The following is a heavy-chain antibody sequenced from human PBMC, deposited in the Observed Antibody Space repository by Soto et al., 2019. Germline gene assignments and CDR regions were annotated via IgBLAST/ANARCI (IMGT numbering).Heavy chain of an antibody. J-gene: IGHJ3*02. Sequence: GASVKVSCKASGCTFTGYYMHWVRQAPGQGLEWMGWINPNSGGTNYAQKFQGWVTMTRDTSISTAYMELSRLRSDDTAVYYCARHTAAGHDAFDIWGQGTMVTVSS. CDR1: GCTFTGYY. V-gene: IGHV1-2*04. D-gene: IGHD6-13*01. CDR3: ARHTAAGHDAFDI. CDR2: INPNSGGT.